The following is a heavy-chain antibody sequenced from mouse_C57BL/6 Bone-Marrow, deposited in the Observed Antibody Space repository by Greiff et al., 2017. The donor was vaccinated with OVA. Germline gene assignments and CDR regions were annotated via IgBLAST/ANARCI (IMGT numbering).Heavy chain of an antibody. D-gene: IGHD2-5*01. J-gene: IGHJ1*03. CDR2: IDPSDSYT. Sequence: QVQLQQPGAELVRPGTSVKLSCKASGYTFTSYWMPWVKQRPGQGLEWIGVIDPSDSYTNYNQKLKGKATLTVDTSSRKAYMQLISLTSEDSAVYYCATYYSNYWYFDVWGTGTTVTVSS. CDR1: GYTFTSYW. V-gene: IGHV1-59*01. CDR3: ATYYSNYWYFDV.